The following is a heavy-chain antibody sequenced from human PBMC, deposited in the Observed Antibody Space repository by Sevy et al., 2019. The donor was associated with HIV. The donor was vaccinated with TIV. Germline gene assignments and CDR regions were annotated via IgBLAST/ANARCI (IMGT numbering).Heavy chain of an antibody. CDR3: AKNPGVGSYYYMDV. CDR2: ISGSGGST. Sequence: RGSLRLSCAASGFTFSSYAMSWVRQAPGKGLEWVSSISGSGGSTYYADSLKGQFTISRDNSKNTLYLQVNSLRVEDTAVYYCAKNPGVGSYYYMDVWGKGTTVTVSS. CDR1: GFTFSSYA. D-gene: IGHD1-26*01. V-gene: IGHV3-23*01. J-gene: IGHJ6*03.